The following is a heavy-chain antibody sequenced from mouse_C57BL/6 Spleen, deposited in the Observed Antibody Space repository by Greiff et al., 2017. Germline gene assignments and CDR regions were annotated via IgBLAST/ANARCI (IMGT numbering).Heavy chain of an antibody. CDR3: ATTVVAPYAMDY. D-gene: IGHD1-1*01. J-gene: IGHJ4*01. V-gene: IGHV1-64*01. CDR2: IHPKSGST. Sequence: QVQLKQPGAELVKPGASVKLSCKASGYTFTSYWMHWVKQRPGQGLEWIGMIHPKSGSTNYNEKFKSKATLTVDKSSSTAYMQLSSLTSEDSAVYYCATTVVAPYAMDYWGQGTSVTVSS. CDR1: GYTFTSYW.